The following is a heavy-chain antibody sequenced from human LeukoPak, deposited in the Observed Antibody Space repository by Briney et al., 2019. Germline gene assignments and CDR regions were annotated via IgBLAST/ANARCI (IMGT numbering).Heavy chain of an antibody. Sequence: SETLSLTCTVSGASISSSTDYWSWIRQPPGKGLEWIGYIYYSGSTNYNPSLRSRVTISVDTSKNQFSLKLSSVTAADTAVYYCARQYYFNWFDPWGQGTLVTVSS. J-gene: IGHJ5*02. D-gene: IGHD3-10*01. CDR2: IYYSGST. V-gene: IGHV4-61*01. CDR3: ARQYYFNWFDP. CDR1: GASISSSTDY.